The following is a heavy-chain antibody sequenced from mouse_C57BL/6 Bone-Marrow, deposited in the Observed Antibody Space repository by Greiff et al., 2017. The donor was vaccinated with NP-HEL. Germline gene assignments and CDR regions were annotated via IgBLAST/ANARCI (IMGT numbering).Heavy chain of an antibody. D-gene: IGHD1-1*01. CDR3: ARGAVVATKYFDY. CDR2: INPSSGYT. J-gene: IGHJ2*01. Sequence: QVQLQQSGAELAKPGASVKLSCKASGYTFTSYWMHWIKQRPGQGLEWIGYINPSSGYTKYNQKFKDKATLTADKSSSTAYMQLSSLTYEDSAVYYCARGAVVATKYFDYWGQGTTLTVSS. CDR1: GYTFTSYW. V-gene: IGHV1-7*01.